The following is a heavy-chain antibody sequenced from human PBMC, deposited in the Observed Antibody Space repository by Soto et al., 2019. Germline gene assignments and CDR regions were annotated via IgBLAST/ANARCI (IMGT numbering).Heavy chain of an antibody. CDR2: LNRDGYT. J-gene: IGHJ6*02. D-gene: IGHD2-15*01. CDR1: GFTVSSKY. Sequence: EVQLVESGGGLVQPGGSLRLSCVASGFTVSSKYMSWVRQAPGEGLEWVSLLNRDGYTYYADAVKGRFTSSRDDSKNTLNLQMNSLRAEDTAVYYCTRADVHCSGGSCYGVPMDLWGQGTTVTVSS. CDR3: TRADVHCSGGSCYGVPMDL. V-gene: IGHV3-66*01.